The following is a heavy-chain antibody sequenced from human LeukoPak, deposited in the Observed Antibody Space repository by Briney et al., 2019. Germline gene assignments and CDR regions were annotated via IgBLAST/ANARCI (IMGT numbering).Heavy chain of an antibody. J-gene: IGHJ5*02. CDR3: ARRSGYCSGGSCYDWFDP. CDR1: GGSISSSSYY. V-gene: IGHV4-39*01. CDR2: IYYSGST. D-gene: IGHD2-15*01. Sequence: SETLSLTCTVSGGSISSSSYYWGWIRQPPGKGLEGIGSIYYSGSTYYNPSLKSRVTIPVDTSKNQFSLKLSSVTAADTAVYYCARRSGYCSGGSCYDWFDPWGQGTLVTVS.